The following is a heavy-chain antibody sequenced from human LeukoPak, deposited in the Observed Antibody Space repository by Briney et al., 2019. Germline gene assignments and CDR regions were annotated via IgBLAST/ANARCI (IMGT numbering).Heavy chain of an antibody. J-gene: IGHJ3*02. CDR3: ARGFDYGGSPLPHDSSDI. D-gene: IGHD4-23*01. Sequence: SETLSLTCTVSGGSISSYYWSWIRQPAGKGLEWIGRIYTSGSTNYNPSLKSRVTMSVDTSKKQFSLSLTSVTAADTAVYFCARGFDYGGSPLPHDSSDIWGQGTMVTVSS. CDR1: GGSISSYY. CDR2: IYTSGST. V-gene: IGHV4-4*07.